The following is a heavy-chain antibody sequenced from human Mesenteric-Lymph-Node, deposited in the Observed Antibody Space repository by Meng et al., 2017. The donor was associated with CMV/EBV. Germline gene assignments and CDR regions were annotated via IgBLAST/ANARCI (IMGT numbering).Heavy chain of an antibody. J-gene: IGHJ4*02. CDR3: ARHQRWLKSEGGFNY. Sequence: QFHVQQWGAGLLQPSETLSLTCAVYGGSFSGYYWSWIRQPPGKGLEWIGEINHSGSTNYNPSLKSRVTISVDTSKNQFSLKLSSVTAADTAVYYCARHQRWLKSEGGFNYWGQGTLVTVSS. V-gene: IGHV4-34*01. CDR1: GGSFSGYY. D-gene: IGHD4-23*01. CDR2: INHSGST.